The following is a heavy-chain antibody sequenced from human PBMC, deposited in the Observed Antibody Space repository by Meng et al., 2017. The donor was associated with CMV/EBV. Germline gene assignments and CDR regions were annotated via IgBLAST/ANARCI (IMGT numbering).Heavy chain of an antibody. D-gene: IGHD3-3*01. CDR2: INHSGST. J-gene: IGHJ6*02. CDR3: ARDLEVAGYYYYGMDV. CDR1: GGSFSGYY. V-gene: IGHV4-34*01. Sequence: GSLRLSCAVYGGSFSGYYWSWIRQPPGKGLEWIGEINHSGSTNYNPSLKSRVTISVDTSKNQFSLKLSSVTAADTAVYYCARDLEVAGYYYYGMDVWGQGATVTVSS.